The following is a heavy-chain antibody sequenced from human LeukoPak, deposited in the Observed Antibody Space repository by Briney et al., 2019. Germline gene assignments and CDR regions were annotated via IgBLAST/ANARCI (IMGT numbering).Heavy chain of an antibody. Sequence: GGSLRLSCAASGFTFSSYGMHWVRQAPGKGLEWVAVISYDGSNKYYADSVKGRFTISRDNSKNTLYLKMNSLRAEDTAVYYCAKGDCSSTSCLPFDYWGQGTLVTVSS. V-gene: IGHV3-30*18. D-gene: IGHD2-2*01. CDR2: ISYDGSNK. CDR1: GFTFSSYG. CDR3: AKGDCSSTSCLPFDY. J-gene: IGHJ4*02.